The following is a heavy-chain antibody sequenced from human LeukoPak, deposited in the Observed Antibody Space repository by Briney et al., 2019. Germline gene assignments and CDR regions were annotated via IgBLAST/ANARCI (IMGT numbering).Heavy chain of an antibody. V-gene: IGHV1-2*02. Sequence: ASVKVSCKASGYTFTGYYMHWVRQAPGQGLEWMGWINPNSGGTNYAQKFQGRVTMTRDTSISTAYMELSRLRSDDTAVYYRTITMVRGVIFVVDYWGQGTLVTVSS. D-gene: IGHD3-10*01. CDR2: INPNSGGT. CDR3: TITMVRGVIFVVDY. J-gene: IGHJ4*02. CDR1: GYTFTGYY.